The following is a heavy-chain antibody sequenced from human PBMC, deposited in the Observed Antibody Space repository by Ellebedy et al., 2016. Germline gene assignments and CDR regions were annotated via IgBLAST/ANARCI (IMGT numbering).Heavy chain of an antibody. CDR3: ARGRGSANWYFDL. Sequence: SETLSLTCSVSGGSISSFYWSWIRQPPGKGLEWVGYIYYSESTNYNPSLKSRVTIPVDTSKNQFSLRLSSVTAGDTAVYYCARGRGSANWYFDLWGRGTLVTVSS. V-gene: IGHV4-59*01. CDR2: IYYSEST. J-gene: IGHJ2*01. CDR1: GGSISSFY. D-gene: IGHD3-10*01.